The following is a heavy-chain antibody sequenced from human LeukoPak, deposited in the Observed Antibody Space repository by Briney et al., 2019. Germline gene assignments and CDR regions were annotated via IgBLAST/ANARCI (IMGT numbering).Heavy chain of an antibody. V-gene: IGHV1-46*01. CDR1: GYTFTSYY. J-gene: IGHJ4*02. Sequence: ASVKVSCKASGYTFTSYYMHWVRQAPGQGLEWMGIINPSGGSTGYAQKFQGRVTMTRDTSTSTVYMELSSLRSEDTAVYYCARDPPGSGGSCYLDYWGQGTLVTVSS. CDR2: INPSGGST. CDR3: ARDPPGSGGSCYLDY. D-gene: IGHD2-15*01.